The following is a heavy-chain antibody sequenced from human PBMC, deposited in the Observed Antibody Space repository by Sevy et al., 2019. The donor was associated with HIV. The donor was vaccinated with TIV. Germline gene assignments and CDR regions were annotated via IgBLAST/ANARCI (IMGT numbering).Heavy chain of an antibody. CDR1: GFTFDNYA. CDR2: ISWNGKSI. Sequence: GGSLRLSCAASGFTFDNYAMHWVRQAPGKGLQWVSGISWNGKSIHYADSVKGRFTISRDNAKNSLYLQMNSLGPDDMALYYCVKDTTIDSSGYYPGGFDYWGQGTLVTVSS. CDR3: VKDTTIDSSGYYPGGFDY. J-gene: IGHJ4*02. D-gene: IGHD3-22*01. V-gene: IGHV3-9*03.